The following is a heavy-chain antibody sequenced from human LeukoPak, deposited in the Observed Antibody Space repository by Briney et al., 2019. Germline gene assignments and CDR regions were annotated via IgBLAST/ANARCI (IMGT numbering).Heavy chain of an antibody. J-gene: IGHJ4*02. CDR2: ISGSGSTI. CDR1: GFTFSTYE. D-gene: IGHD3-22*01. V-gene: IGHV3-48*03. CDR3: TRDAVVVVGPGFDV. Sequence: PGGSLRLSCAASGFTFSTYEMNWVRQAPGKGLEWVSYISGSGSTIYYADSVKGRFTISRDNAKNSLYLQMNSLGADDTAVYYCTRDAVVVVGPGFDVWGQGTLVTVSS.